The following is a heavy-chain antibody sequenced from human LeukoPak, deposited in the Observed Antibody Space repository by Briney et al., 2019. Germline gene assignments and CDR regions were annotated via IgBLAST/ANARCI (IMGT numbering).Heavy chain of an antibody. CDR3: ARIGHDLYQTFDF. Sequence: GGSLRLSCVASGFNFKTYSTNWVRQAPGGGLEWISFISSGSDSDTADYIYYADSVKGRFTISRDNAKSSIYLQMNSLRAEDTAIYYCARIGHDLYQTFDFWGNGNLITVSS. CDR1: GFNFKTYS. D-gene: IGHD2-2*01. CDR2: ISSGSDSDTADYI. V-gene: IGHV3-21*04. J-gene: IGHJ4*01.